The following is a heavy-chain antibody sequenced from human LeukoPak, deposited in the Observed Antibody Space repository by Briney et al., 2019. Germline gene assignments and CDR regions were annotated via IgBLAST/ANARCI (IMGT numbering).Heavy chain of an antibody. D-gene: IGHD6-19*01. J-gene: IGHJ4*02. CDR3: ARGGSGWFEFDY. CDR1: GGSITSGSYY. Sequence: PSETLSLTCTVSGGSITSGSYYWSWIRQAGGKGLEWIGRIYTSGSINYNPSLKSRVTISEDTSKSQFSLKLSSVTAADTAVYYCARGGSGWFEFDYWGQGTLVTVSS. V-gene: IGHV4-61*02. CDR2: IYTSGSI.